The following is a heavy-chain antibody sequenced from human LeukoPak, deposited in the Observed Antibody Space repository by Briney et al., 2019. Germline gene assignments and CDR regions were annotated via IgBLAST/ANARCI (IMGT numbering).Heavy chain of an antibody. V-gene: IGHV3-7*01. CDR2: IKQDGSEK. Sequence: GGSLRLSCASSGFTFSSYWMSWVRQAPGKGLEWVANIKQDGSEKYYVDFVKGRFTIPRDNAKNSLYLQMNSLRAEDTAVYYCARVVDYDSRDYWGQGTLVTVSS. J-gene: IGHJ4*02. D-gene: IGHD3-22*01. CDR1: GFTFSSYW. CDR3: ARVVDYDSRDY.